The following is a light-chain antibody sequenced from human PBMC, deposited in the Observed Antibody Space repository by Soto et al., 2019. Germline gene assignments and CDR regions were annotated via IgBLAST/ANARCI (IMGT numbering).Light chain of an antibody. CDR3: SSYTSSSLVV. Sequence: QSVLTQPASVSGSPGQSITISCTGTISDVGGYNYVSWYQQHPGKAPKLMIYEVTNRPSGVSNRFSGSRSGNTASLTISGLQPEDEADYYCSSYTSSSLVVFGGGTKLTVL. CDR1: ISDVGGYNY. V-gene: IGLV2-14*01. CDR2: EVT. J-gene: IGLJ2*01.